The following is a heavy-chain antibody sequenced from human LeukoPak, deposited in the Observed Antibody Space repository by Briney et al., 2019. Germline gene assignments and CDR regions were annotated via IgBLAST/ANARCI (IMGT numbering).Heavy chain of an antibody. V-gene: IGHV3-48*03. CDR1: GFTFSSYE. Sequence: WGSLRLSCAASGFTFSSYEMNWVRQAPGKGLEWVSYISSSGSTIYYADSVKGRFTISRDNAKNSLYLQMNSLRAEDTAVYYCARGDSSPMGYWGQGTLVTVSS. CDR2: ISSSGSTI. D-gene: IGHD6-19*01. J-gene: IGHJ4*02. CDR3: ARGDSSPMGY.